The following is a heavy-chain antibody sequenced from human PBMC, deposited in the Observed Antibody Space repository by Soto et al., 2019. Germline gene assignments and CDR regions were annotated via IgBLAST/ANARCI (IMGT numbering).Heavy chain of an antibody. J-gene: IGHJ4*02. V-gene: IGHV4-39*01. CDR3: AEGEGYSNY. CDR2: IYYSGST. Sequence: SETLSLTCSVSGDSINNYYWAWIRQPPGKGLEWIVNIYYSGSTYYNPSLKSRVTISVDTSKNQFSLNLTSVTAADTAVYYCAEGEGYSNYWGQGTLVTVSS. CDR1: GDSINNYY. D-gene: IGHD4-4*01.